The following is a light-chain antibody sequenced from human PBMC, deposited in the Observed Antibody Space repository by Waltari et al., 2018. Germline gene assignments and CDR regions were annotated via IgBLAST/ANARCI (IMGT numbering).Light chain of an antibody. CDR3: ISYTSSYTYV. V-gene: IGLV2-14*03. Sequence: QSALTQPASVSGSPGQSITISCTGTSSDVGGYNYVSWYQQHPGKAPKFMIYDVSNRPAGVSNRFSGSKSGNTASLTISGLQAEDEADYYCISYTSSYTYVFGTGTKVTVL. CDR2: DVS. J-gene: IGLJ1*01. CDR1: SSDVGGYNY.